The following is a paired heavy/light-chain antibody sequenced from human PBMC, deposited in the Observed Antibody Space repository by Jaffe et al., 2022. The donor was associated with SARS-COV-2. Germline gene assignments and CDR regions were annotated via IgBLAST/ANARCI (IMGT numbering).Light chain of an antibody. Sequence: DIQMTQSPSSLSASIGDRVTIRCRASQSISKSLNWYQQKPGKAPNLLIYTTSNLQSGVPPRFSGSGFGTDFTLTISTLQPEDSATYYCQQSHGSPLTFGPGTKVEIK. J-gene: IGKJ3*01. CDR1: QSISKS. CDR3: QQSHGSPLT. CDR2: TTS. V-gene: IGKV1-39*01.
Heavy chain of an antibody. CDR3: ARDLRAFTYSISYFMDL. D-gene: IGHD2-21*01. J-gene: IGHJ6*02. CDR2: ISYDGIEE. V-gene: IGHV3-30-3*01. Sequence: QVQLVESGGGVVQPGRSLRLSCAASGFTFGAYPLHWVRQAPGRGLEWVAVISYDGIEEHYADSVKGRFTISRDNYENTLYLQMNSLRAEDTALYYCARDLRAFTYSISYFMDLWGQGTTVAVSS. CDR1: GFTFGAYP.